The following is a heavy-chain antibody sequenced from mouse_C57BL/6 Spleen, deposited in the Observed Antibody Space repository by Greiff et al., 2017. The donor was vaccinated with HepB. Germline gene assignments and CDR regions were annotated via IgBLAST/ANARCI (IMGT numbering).Heavy chain of an antibody. D-gene: IGHD1-1*01. CDR3: AREGFTTVVARGFAY. CDR2: IYPGSGNT. J-gene: IGHJ3*01. V-gene: IGHV1-76*01. Sequence: VQLQQSGAELVRPGASVKLSCKASGYTFTDSYINWVKQRPGQGLEWIARIYPGSGNTYYNEKFKGKATLTAEKSSSTAYMQLSSLTSEDYAVYVCAREGFTTVVARGFAYWGQGTLVTVSA. CDR1: GYTFTDSY.